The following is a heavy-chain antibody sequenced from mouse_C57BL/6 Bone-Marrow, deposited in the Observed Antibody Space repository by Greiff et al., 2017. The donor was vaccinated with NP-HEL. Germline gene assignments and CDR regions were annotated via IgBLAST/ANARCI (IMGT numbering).Heavy chain of an antibody. CDR3: ARRDSNYRYFDV. J-gene: IGHJ1*03. V-gene: IGHV1-4*01. CDR1: GYTFTSYT. D-gene: IGHD2-5*01. Sequence: QVQLQQSGAELARPGASVKMSCKASGYTFTSYTMHWVKQRPGQGLEWIGYINPSSGYTKYNQKFKDKATLTADKSSSTAYMQLSRLTSEDSAVYYCARRDSNYRYFDVWGTGTTVTVSS. CDR2: INPSSGYT.